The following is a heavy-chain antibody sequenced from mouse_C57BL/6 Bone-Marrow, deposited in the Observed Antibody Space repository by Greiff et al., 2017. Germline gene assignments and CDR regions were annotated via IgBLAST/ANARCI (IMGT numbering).Heavy chain of an antibody. CDR1: GYTFTSYW. CDR3: ARRTTVPFAY. J-gene: IGHJ3*01. V-gene: IGHV1-72*01. CDR2: IDPKSGGT. D-gene: IGHD1-1*01. Sequence: VQLQQPGAELVKPGASVKLSCKASGYTFTSYWMHWVKQRPGRGLEWIGRIDPKSGGTKYNEKFKSKATLTVDKPSSTAYLQLSSLTSADSAVYDCARRTTVPFAYWGQGTLVTVSA.